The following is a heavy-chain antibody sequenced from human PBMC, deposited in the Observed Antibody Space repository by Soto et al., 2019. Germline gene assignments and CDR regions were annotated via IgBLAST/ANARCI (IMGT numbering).Heavy chain of an antibody. D-gene: IGHD1-26*01. CDR1: GDSVSSGDSY. J-gene: IGHJ4*02. V-gene: IGHV4-30-4*01. Sequence: QVQLQESGPGLVKPSQTLSLTCSVSGDSVSSGDSYWSWIRQPPGKALEWIGYTSFSGYPSYSQSLTSRVTISVDMSKSQFSLRLTSVTAADTAVYYCVRGGNPYHYATSGPGTFDKWGQGTLVSVSS. CDR2: TSFSGYP. CDR3: VRGGNPYHYATSGPGTFDK.